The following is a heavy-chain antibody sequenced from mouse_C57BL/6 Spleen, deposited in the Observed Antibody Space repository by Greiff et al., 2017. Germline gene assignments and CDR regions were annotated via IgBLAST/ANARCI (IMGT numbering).Heavy chain of an antibody. V-gene: IGHV1-20*01. J-gene: IGHJ2*01. Sequence: EVQLQQSGPELVKPGDSVKISCKASGYSFTGYFMNWVMQSHGKSLEWIGRINTYNGDTFYNQKFKGKATLTVDKSSSTAHMDLRSLTSEDSAVYYCARSEYGKRYNFDCWGQGTTLTVSS. CDR2: INTYNGDT. D-gene: IGHD2-10*02. CDR3: ARSEYGKRYNFDC. CDR1: GYSFTGYF.